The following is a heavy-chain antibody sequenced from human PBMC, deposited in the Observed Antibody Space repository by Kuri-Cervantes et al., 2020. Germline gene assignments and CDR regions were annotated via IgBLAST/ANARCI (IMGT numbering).Heavy chain of an antibody. CDR2: INQSGST. Sequence: SETLSLTCAVYGGSFSACQWIWIRQPPGKGLELIENINQSGSTNHDSSLKSRVTISIDTSKNQFSLKLSSVTAADTAVYYCARGSPSRQGRGPQGRGGRSFFDYWGQGTLVTVSS. CDR3: ARGSPSRQGRGPQGRGGRSFFDY. CDR1: GGSFSACQ. J-gene: IGHJ4*02. V-gene: IGHV4-34*01. D-gene: IGHD5-12*01.